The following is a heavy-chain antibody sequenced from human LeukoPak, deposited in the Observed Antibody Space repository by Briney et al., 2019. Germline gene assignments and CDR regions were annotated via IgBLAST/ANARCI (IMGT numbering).Heavy chain of an antibody. V-gene: IGHV3-48*04. D-gene: IGHD3-3*01. J-gene: IGHJ4*02. Sequence: GGSLRLSCAASGFTFSSYSMNWVRQAPGKGLEWVSYISSSGSTIYYADSVKGRFTISRDNAKNSLYLQMNSLRAEDTAVYYCARDPYRATYYDFWSGYDYWGQGTLVTVSS. CDR3: ARDPYRATYYDFWSGYDY. CDR2: ISSSGSTI. CDR1: GFTFSSYS.